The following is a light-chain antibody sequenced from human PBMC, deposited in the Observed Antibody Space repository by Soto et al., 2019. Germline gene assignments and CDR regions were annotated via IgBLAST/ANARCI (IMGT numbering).Light chain of an antibody. V-gene: IGLV2-14*01. J-gene: IGLJ2*01. CDR3: NSYTSTSTRVL. CDR1: SSDIGGYNY. Sequence: SALTQPASVSGSPGQSITISCTGTSSDIGGYNYVSWYQQHPGKAPKLMIFEVNNRPSGVSNRFSGSKSGNTASLTISGLQAEDEADYYCNSYTSTSTRVLFGGGTKLTVL. CDR2: EVN.